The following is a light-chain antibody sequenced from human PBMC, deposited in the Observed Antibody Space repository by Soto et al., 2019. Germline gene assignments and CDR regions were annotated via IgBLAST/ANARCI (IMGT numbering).Light chain of an antibody. CDR3: QVWDSTSDLVV. CDR2: DDN. J-gene: IGLJ2*01. Sequence: SYELTQSPSVSVAPGQTARITCEEDNIGTKSVHWYQQKPGQAPVLVVYDDNDRPSGIPERFSGSNSGTTATLAISRVEDGDEADYYCQVWDSTSDLVVFGGGTQLTVL. CDR1: NIGTKS. V-gene: IGLV3-21*02.